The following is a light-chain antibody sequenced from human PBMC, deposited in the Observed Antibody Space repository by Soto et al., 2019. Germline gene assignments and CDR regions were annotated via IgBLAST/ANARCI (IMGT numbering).Light chain of an antibody. CDR3: QQRSNWPHSIT. V-gene: IGKV3-11*01. Sequence: DIVLTQYPATLSLSPGAIATLSCRAIQSISGYLAWYQQKPGQAPRLLIYDASNRATGIPARFSGSGSETDFTLTISSLEPEDFAVYYCQQRSNWPHSITFGQGTRLEIK. CDR1: QSISGY. CDR2: DAS. J-gene: IGKJ5*01.